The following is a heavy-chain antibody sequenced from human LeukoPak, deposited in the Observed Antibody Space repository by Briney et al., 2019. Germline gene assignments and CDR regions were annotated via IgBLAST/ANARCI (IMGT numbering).Heavy chain of an antibody. CDR1: GFALKTYA. D-gene: IGHD4-11*01. J-gene: IGHJ6*03. V-gene: IGHV3-30*07. CDR2: ITDTGIRQ. Sequence: PGGSLRLSCAASGFALKTYALHWVRQAPGKGLEWVAVITDTGIRQFYADFVKGRFSISRDQLKNTVYLQMDGLRAEDTAVYYCAKVRSNPDYYYYYYMDVWGKGTTVTVSS. CDR3: AKVRSNPDYYYYYYMDV.